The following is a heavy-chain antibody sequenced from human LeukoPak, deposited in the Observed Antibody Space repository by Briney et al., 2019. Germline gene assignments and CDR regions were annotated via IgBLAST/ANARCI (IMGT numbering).Heavy chain of an antibody. CDR3: AAGGTSGWDLNY. J-gene: IGHJ4*02. CDR2: INPKGEKI. D-gene: IGHD6-19*01. Sequence: EGSLRLSCAASGFTFSSHSTNWVRQAPGKGLEGIAYINPKGEKIHYADSVKGRFIISRDNPKNTLYLQMNSLGAEDTALYYCAAGGTSGWDLNYWGRGTWVTASS. CDR1: GFTFSSHS. V-gene: IGHV3-48*01.